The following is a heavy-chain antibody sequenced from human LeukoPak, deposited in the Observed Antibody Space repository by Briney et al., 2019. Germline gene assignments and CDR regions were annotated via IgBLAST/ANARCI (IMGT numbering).Heavy chain of an antibody. D-gene: IGHD3-3*02. V-gene: IGHV3-30*04. CDR3: AKDQGIGISDY. CDR2: ISSDGSSH. Sequence: GGSLRLSCAASGFSFTSYTMHWVRQAPGKGLEWVAVISSDGSSHYYADSVKGRFTVSRDNSKNTLYLQMNSLRAEDTAVYYCAKDQGIGISDYWGQGTLVTVSS. CDR1: GFSFTSYT. J-gene: IGHJ4*02.